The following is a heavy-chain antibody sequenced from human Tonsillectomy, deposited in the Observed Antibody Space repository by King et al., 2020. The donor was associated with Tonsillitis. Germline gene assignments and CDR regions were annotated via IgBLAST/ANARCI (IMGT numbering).Heavy chain of an antibody. CDR2: ISWNSGSM. CDR3: AKDTSLYDSSGYYRY. Sequence: VQLVESGGGLVQPGRSLRLSCAASGFTFDDYAMHWVRQAPGKGLEWVSGISWNSGSMGYADSVKGRFTISRDNAKNSLYLQMNSLRAEDTALYYCAKDTSLYDSSGYYRYWGQGTLVTVSS. D-gene: IGHD3-22*01. V-gene: IGHV3-9*01. CDR1: GFTFDDYA. J-gene: IGHJ4*02.